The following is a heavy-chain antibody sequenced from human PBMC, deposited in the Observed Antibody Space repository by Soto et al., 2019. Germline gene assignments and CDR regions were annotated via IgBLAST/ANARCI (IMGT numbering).Heavy chain of an antibody. CDR3: ARDILFDY. CDR2: INPDNGNT. V-gene: IGHV1-18*01. Sequence: ASVKVSCKASGYTFTRSGISWVRQAPGQGLEWLGWINPDNGNTNYSQKFQGRVTITRDTSASTAYMELSSLRSEDTAVYYCARDILFDYWGQGTLVTVSS. J-gene: IGHJ4*02. D-gene: IGHD2-15*01. CDR1: GYTFTRSG.